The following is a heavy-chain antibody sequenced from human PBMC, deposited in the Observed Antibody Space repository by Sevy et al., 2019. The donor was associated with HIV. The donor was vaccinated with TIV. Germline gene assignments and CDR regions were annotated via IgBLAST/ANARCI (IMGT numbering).Heavy chain of an antibody. CDR3: VGYYDFWSGYPGMDV. CDR2: ISSSGSTI. Sequence: GGSLRLSCAASGFTFSDYYMSWIRQAPGKGLEWVSYISSSGSTIYYADSVKGRFTISRDNAKNSLYLQMNSLRAEDTAVYYCVGYYDFWSGYPGMDVWGQGTTVTVSS. V-gene: IGHV3-11*01. D-gene: IGHD3-3*01. J-gene: IGHJ6*02. CDR1: GFTFSDYY.